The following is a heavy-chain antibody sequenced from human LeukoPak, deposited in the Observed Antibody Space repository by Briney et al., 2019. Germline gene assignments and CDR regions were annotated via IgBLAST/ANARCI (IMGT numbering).Heavy chain of an antibody. J-gene: IGHJ4*02. V-gene: IGHV3-21*01. D-gene: IGHD1-7*01. CDR2: ISSSSSYI. Sequence: GGSLRLSYAASGFTYSSYSMNWVRQARAKGLEWVSSISSSSSYIYYADSVKGRFTISRDNAKNTLYLQMNSLRAEDTAVYYCARDGGELNFDYWGQGTLITVSS. CDR1: GFTYSSYS. CDR3: ARDGGELNFDY.